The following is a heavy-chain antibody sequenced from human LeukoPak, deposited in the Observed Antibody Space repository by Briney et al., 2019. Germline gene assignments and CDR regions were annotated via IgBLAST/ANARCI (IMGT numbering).Heavy chain of an antibody. D-gene: IGHD3-9*01. CDR2: IIPIFGTA. CDR1: GGTFSSYA. CDR3: ARGYDIALGYYYYYMDV. V-gene: IGHV1-69*13. Sequence: ASVKVSCKASGGTFSSYAISWVRQAPAQGLEWMGGIIPIFGTANYAQKFQGRVTITADESTSTAYMELSSLRSEDTAVYYCARGYDIALGYYYYYMDVWGKGTTVTVSS. J-gene: IGHJ6*03.